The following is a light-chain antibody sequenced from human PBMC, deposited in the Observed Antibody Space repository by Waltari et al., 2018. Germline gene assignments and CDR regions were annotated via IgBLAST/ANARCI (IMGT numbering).Light chain of an antibody. Sequence: QSVLTQPPAVSGAPGHRVTISCSGGTSNIGAGYDVHWYQQLPGAAPKLLISSNSNRPSGVPDRFSGSRSATSASLAITGLQAEDEAEYYCQSYDSGLNVWVFGGGTKVSVL. J-gene: IGLJ3*02. CDR2: SNS. CDR1: TSNIGAGYD. V-gene: IGLV1-40*01. CDR3: QSYDSGLNVWV.